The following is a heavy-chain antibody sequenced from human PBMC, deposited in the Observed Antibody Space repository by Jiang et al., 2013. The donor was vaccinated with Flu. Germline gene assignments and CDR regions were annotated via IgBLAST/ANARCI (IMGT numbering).Heavy chain of an antibody. D-gene: IGHD6-19*01. CDR2: IYYSGST. J-gene: IGHJ5*02. Sequence: PGLVKPSETLSLTCTVSGGSISSSSYYWGWIRQPPGKGLEWIGSIYYSGSTYYNPSLKSRVTISVDTSKNQFSLKLSSVTAADTAVYYCARHQSQRYSSGWYRFDPWGQGTLVTVSS. V-gene: IGHV4-39*01. CDR3: ARHQSQRYSSGWYRFDP. CDR1: GGSISSSSYY.